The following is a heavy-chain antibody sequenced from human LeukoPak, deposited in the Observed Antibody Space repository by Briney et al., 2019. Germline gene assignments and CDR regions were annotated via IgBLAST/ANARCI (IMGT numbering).Heavy chain of an antibody. J-gene: IGHJ4*02. Sequence: PSETLSLTCTVSGGSISSGSYYWSWIRQPARKGLEWIGRIYTSGSTNYNPSLKSRVTISVDTSKNQFSLKLSSVTAADTAVYYCARAARRLWFGELFFDYWGQGTLVTVSS. V-gene: IGHV4-61*02. CDR2: IYTSGST. D-gene: IGHD3-10*01. CDR3: ARAARRLWFGELFFDY. CDR1: GGSISSGSYY.